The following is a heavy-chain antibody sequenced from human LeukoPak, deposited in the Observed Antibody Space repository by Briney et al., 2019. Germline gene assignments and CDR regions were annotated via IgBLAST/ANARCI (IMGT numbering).Heavy chain of an antibody. CDR2: ISYDGSNK. Sequence: GGSLRLSCAASGFTFSSYAMHGVRQAPGKGLEWVAVISYDGSNKYYADSVKGRFTISRDNSKNTLYLQMNSLRAEDTAVYYCARALGIAVAGTAVDYWGQGTLVTVSS. CDR1: GFTFSSYA. V-gene: IGHV3-30-3*01. J-gene: IGHJ4*02. D-gene: IGHD6-19*01. CDR3: ARALGIAVAGTAVDY.